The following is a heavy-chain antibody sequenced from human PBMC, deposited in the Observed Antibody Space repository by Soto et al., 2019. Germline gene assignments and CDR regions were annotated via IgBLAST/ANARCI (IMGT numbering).Heavy chain of an antibody. Sequence: QVPLVQSGAEVKEPGDSVRVSCEASGYTFTAYYIHWVRQAPGQGLEWMGWINPKFGDTTYAQDFQGRVSMTRDMSISTAYMELSSLTSDDTAIYYCARNMDYYYGRGSGNGHGVWGQGTTVTVFS. CDR3: ARNMDYYYGRGSGNGHGV. J-gene: IGHJ6*02. D-gene: IGHD3-10*02. CDR2: INPKFGDT. CDR1: GYTFTAYY. V-gene: IGHV1-2*02.